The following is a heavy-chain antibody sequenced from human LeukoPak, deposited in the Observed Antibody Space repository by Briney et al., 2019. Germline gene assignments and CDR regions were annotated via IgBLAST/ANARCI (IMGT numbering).Heavy chain of an antibody. CDR1: GFTFSSYW. D-gene: IGHD3-10*01. CDR2: IKEDGSEK. Sequence: GGSLRLSCAASGFTFSSYWMTWVRQAPGKGLEWVANIKEDGSEKYYVDSVKGRFTISRDNSKNSLYLQMNSLRAEDTAVYYCAREPYYGSGSSSDYWGQGFLVTVSS. V-gene: IGHV3-7*01. CDR3: AREPYYGSGSSSDY. J-gene: IGHJ4*02.